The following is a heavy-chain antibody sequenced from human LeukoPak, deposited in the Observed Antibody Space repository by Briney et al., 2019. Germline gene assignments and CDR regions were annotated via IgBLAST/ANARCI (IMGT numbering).Heavy chain of an antibody. V-gene: IGHV5-51*01. CDR3: ARVYGCSSPRGYYYYYMDV. J-gene: IGHJ6*03. Sequence: AASLDISYKGSGSIFASYWIGGVPELPGKGLGWRGIIYSSDSGTSYRTSFQGQATTSDANASTTAYLQWSSLKASDTAMYYCARVYGCSSPRGYYYYYMDVWGKGTTVTVSS. CDR1: GSIFASYW. CDR2: IYSSDSGT. D-gene: IGHD6-6*01.